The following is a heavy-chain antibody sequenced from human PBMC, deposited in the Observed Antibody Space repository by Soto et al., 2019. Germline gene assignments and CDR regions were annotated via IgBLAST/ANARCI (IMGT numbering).Heavy chain of an antibody. CDR3: ATPPWHQPNY. Sequence: PGGSLRLSCAASGFTFSSYWMSWVRQAPGKGLEWVANINQDGSDKYYVDSVKGRFTISRDNARNSLYLQMNSLRAEDTALYYCATPPWHQPNYWGQGTLVIVSS. CDR1: GFTFSSYW. D-gene: IGHD2-2*01. V-gene: IGHV3-7*03. J-gene: IGHJ4*02. CDR2: INQDGSDK.